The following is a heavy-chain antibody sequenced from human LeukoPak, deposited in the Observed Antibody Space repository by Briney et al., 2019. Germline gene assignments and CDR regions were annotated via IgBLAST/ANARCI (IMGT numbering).Heavy chain of an antibody. J-gene: IGHJ3*02. CDR3: ARDHSADYSHAFDS. V-gene: IGHV3-66*01. CDR1: GFTVSVNY. Sequence: GGSLRLSCAVSGFTVSVNYMTWVRQAPGRGLEWVSSMDFDGRISYPDSVKGRFSISGDHSKNTLYLQMNNLRAEDTAVYYCARDHSADYSHAFDSWGQGTVVTVSS. CDR2: MDFDGRI. D-gene: IGHD1-26*01.